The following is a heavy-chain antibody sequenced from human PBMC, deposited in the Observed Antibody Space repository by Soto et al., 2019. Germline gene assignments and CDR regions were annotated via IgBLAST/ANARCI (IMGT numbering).Heavy chain of an antibody. Sequence: SETLSLTCTVSGGSISSSSYYWGWIRQPPGKGLEWIGSIYYSGSTYYNPSLKSRVTISVDTSKNQFSLKLSSVTAEDTAVYYCARLNVLLWFGELGYNWFDPWGQGTLVTVSS. CDR1: GGSISSSSYY. J-gene: IGHJ5*02. D-gene: IGHD3-10*01. CDR2: IYYSGST. CDR3: ARLNVLLWFGELGYNWFDP. V-gene: IGHV4-39*01.